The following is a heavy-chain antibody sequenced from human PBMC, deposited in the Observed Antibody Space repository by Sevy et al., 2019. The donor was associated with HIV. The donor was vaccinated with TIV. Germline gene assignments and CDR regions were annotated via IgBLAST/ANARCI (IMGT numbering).Heavy chain of an antibody. CDR2: ISDSSATI. D-gene: IGHD5-12*01. Sequence: GGSLILSCVASGFTYSMNWVRQAPGKGLEWVSYISDSSATIHYADSVKGRFTISRDNAKNSLYLQMNTLRAEDTAVYYCASHRGGYERLYYFDSWGQGTLVTVSS. CDR3: ASHRGGYERLYYFDS. V-gene: IGHV3-48*01. CDR1: GFTYS. J-gene: IGHJ4*02.